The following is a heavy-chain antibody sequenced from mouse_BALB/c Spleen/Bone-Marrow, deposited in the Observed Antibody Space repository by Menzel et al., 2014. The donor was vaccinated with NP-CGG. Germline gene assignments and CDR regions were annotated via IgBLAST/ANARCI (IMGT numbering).Heavy chain of an antibody. V-gene: IGHV1S22*01. CDR2: IYPGSGNT. J-gene: IGHJ3*01. D-gene: IGHD2-1*01. CDR3: TGWNGHYEGFAY. Sequence: LQQSGSELVRPGASVKLSCKASGYTFXTYWIHWVKQRHGQGLEWIGNIYPGSGNTNYGEKFKTKGTLTVDTSSSTAYMHLSSLTSEDSAVYYCTGWNGHYEGFAYWGQGTLVTVSA. CDR1: GYTFXTYW.